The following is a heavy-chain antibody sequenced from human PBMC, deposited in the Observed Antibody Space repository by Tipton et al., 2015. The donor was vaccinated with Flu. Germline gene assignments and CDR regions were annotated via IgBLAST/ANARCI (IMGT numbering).Heavy chain of an antibody. CDR1: GYTFTSYD. Sequence: QLVQSGAEVRKPGASVRVSCKASGYTFTSYDVNWVRLATGQGLEWMGWMNPNSGYAGYAQKFQGRVTMTRNTTISTAYLELTSLRSDDTAICYCATDAGSLDYWGEGTVVTVSS. D-gene: IGHD1-26*01. CDR2: MNPNSGYA. CDR3: ATDAGSLDY. J-gene: IGHJ4*02. V-gene: IGHV1-8*01.